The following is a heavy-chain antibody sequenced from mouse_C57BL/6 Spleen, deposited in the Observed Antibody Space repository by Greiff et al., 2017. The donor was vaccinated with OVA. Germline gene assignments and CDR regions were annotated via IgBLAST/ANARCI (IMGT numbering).Heavy chain of an antibody. Sequence: VQLQQSGAELVRPGASVKLSCTASGFNIKDDYMHWVKQRPEQGLEWIGWIDPENGDTEYASKFQGKATITADTSSNTAYLQLSSLTSEDTAVYYCTTSLIYYGDYWGQGTTLTVSS. CDR1: GFNIKDDY. J-gene: IGHJ2*01. V-gene: IGHV14-4*01. D-gene: IGHD2-1*01. CDR3: TTSLIYYGDY. CDR2: IDPENGDT.